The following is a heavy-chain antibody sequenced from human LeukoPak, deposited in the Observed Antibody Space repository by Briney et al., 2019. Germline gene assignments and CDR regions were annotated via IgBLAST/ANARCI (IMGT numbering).Heavy chain of an antibody. J-gene: IGHJ4*02. Sequence: SETLSLTCTASGGSISSSSYYWDWLRQPPGTGLEWIGTIYYSGDTYDNPSLKSRVTISVDTSKNPFSLKLSSVTAADTAVYYCARRVCSGGSCPFDYWGQGTLVTVSS. D-gene: IGHD2-15*01. V-gene: IGHV4-39*01. CDR2: IYYSGDT. CDR1: GGSISSSSYY. CDR3: ARRVCSGGSCPFDY.